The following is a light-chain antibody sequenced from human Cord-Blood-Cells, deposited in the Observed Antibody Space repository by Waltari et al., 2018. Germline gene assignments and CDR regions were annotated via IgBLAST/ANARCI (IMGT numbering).Light chain of an antibody. CDR1: SSDVGGYNY. CDR2: DVS. Sequence: QSALTQPASVSGSPGQSIPISCPGTSSDVGGYNYVSWYHQHPGKAPKLMIYDVSNRPSGVSNRFSGSKSGNTASLTISGLQAEDEADYYCSSYTSSSTNYVFGTGTKVTVL. V-gene: IGLV2-14*01. J-gene: IGLJ1*01. CDR3: SSYTSSSTNYV.